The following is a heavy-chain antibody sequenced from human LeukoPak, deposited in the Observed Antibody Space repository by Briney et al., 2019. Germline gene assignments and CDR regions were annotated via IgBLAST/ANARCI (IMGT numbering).Heavy chain of an antibody. CDR3: AFGSGSQLLGFDY. Sequence: HPGGSLRLSCAASGFTFDDYAMHWVRQAPGKGLEWVSAISGSGGSTYYADSVKGRFTISRDNSKNTLYLQMNSLRAEDTAVYYCAFGSGSQLLGFDYWGQGTLVTVSS. D-gene: IGHD3-10*01. V-gene: IGHV3-23*01. J-gene: IGHJ4*02. CDR2: ISGSGGST. CDR1: GFTFDDYA.